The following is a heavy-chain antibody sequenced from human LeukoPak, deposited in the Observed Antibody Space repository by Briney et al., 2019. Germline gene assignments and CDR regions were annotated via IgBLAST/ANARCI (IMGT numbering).Heavy chain of an antibody. V-gene: IGHV3-23*01. CDR3: ARETIDYDILTGLYYYYGMDV. J-gene: IGHJ6*02. Sequence: GGSLRLSCAASEFAFRRYAMSWVRQAPGKGLEWVSGISDSGISTYYADSVKGRFTISRDNSRNTLYLQMNSLRAEDTAVYYCARETIDYDILTGLYYYYGMDVWGQGTTVTVSS. CDR1: EFAFRRYA. CDR2: ISDSGIST. D-gene: IGHD3-9*01.